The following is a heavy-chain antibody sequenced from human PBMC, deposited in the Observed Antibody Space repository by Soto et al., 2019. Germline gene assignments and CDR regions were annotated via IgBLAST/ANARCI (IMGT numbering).Heavy chain of an antibody. D-gene: IGHD3-3*01. CDR1: GYTFTGYY. CDR3: ARVGYDFWSGYWGGMDV. V-gene: IGHV1-2*02. CDR2: INPNSGGT. Sequence: ASVKVSCKASGYTFTGYYMHWVRQAPGQGLERMGWINPNSGGTNYAQKFQGRVTMTRDTSISTAYMELSRLRSDDTAVYYCARVGYDFWSGYWGGMDVWGQGTTVTVSS. J-gene: IGHJ6*02.